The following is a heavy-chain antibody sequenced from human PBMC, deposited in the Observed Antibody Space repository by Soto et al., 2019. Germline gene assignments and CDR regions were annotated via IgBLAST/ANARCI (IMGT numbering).Heavy chain of an antibody. V-gene: IGHV4-34*01. D-gene: IGHD4-4*01. CDR3: ARGGSTVTTSYYYYYMDV. J-gene: IGHJ6*03. CDR2: INHSGST. CDR1: GGSFSGYY. Sequence: QVQLQQWGAGLLKPSETLSLTCAVYGGSFSGYYWSWIRQPPGKGLEWIGEINHSGSTNYNPSLKSRVTISADTSKNQFSLKLSSVTAADTAVYYCARGGSTVTTSYYYYYMDVWGKGTTVTVSS.